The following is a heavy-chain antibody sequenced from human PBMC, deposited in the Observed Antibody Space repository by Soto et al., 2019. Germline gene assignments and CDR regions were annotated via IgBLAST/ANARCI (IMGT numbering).Heavy chain of an antibody. CDR2: ISAYSGNT. V-gene: IGHV1-18*01. CDR1: GYTFTSYG. D-gene: IGHD6-19*01. CDR3: ARVDGLRSSGWYVDP. J-gene: IGHJ5*02. Sequence: ASVKVSCKASGYTFTSYGISWARQAPGQGLEWMGWISAYSGNTNYAQKLQGRVTMTTDTSTSTAYMELRSLRSDDTAVYYCARVDGLRSSGWYVDPWGQGTLVTVSS.